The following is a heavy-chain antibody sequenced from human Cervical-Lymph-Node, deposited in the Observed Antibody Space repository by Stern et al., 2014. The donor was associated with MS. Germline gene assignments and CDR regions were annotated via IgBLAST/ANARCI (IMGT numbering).Heavy chain of an antibody. D-gene: IGHD4/OR15-4a*01. Sequence: EVQLVQSGGGLVHPGGSLRLSCAASGFTFRRYWMHWVRQAPGKGLMWVSRLNDGGIITDYADSVKGRFTISRDNARNTLYLQMNSLRADDTAVYFCVRDLAGAFSYWGQGALVTVSP. CDR3: VRDLAGAFSY. V-gene: IGHV3-74*02. CDR1: GFTFRRYW. J-gene: IGHJ4*02. CDR2: LNDGGIIT.